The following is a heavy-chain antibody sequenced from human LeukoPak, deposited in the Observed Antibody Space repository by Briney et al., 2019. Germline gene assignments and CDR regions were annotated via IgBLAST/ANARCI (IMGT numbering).Heavy chain of an antibody. V-gene: IGHV3-21*06. CDR2: ISSSSSYM. Sequence: GSLRLSCAASGFTFSSYTMNWVRQAPGKGLEWVSSISSSSSYMYYADSVKGRFTISRDNAKNSLYLQMNSLRAEDTAVYYCARDRDVPAIGMDVWGQGTTVTVSS. CDR1: GFTFSSYT. J-gene: IGHJ6*02. CDR3: ARDRDVPAIGMDV.